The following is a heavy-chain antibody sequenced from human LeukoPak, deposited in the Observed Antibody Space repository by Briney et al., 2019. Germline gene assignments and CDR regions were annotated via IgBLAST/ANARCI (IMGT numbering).Heavy chain of an antibody. Sequence: GGSLRLSCAASGFTFSTYWMAWVRQAPGKGLEWVANIKQDGSVKNYVDSVKGRFTISRDNAKNSLYQQMNSLRGEDTAMYYCASGGGWLVHYWGQGTQVTVSS. J-gene: IGHJ4*02. CDR2: IKQDGSVK. CDR3: ASGGGWLVHY. V-gene: IGHV3-7*01. CDR1: GFTFSTYW. D-gene: IGHD6-19*01.